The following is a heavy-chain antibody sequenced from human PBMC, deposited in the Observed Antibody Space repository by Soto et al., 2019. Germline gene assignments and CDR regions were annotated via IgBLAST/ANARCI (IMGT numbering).Heavy chain of an antibody. Sequence: QVQVVESGGGVVQPGTSLRLSCAASGFTFSNFGMHWVRQAPGKGLEWVAVIWHDGKNKYYADSVEGRFTISRDNSKNTLNLQMNSLRAEDTAVYYCARDPGKDEGIDYWGQGTRVIVSS. CDR1: GFTFSNFG. CDR2: IWHDGKNK. CDR3: ARDPGKDEGIDY. J-gene: IGHJ4*02. V-gene: IGHV3-33*01.